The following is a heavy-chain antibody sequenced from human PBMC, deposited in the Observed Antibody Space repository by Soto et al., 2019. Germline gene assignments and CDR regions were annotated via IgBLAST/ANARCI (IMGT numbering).Heavy chain of an antibody. V-gene: IGHV3-53*02. CDR3: ASTRGSSYDY. CDR2: IYNGGGT. Sequence: EVQLVETGGGWIQPGGSLRLSCAASGFTVSGNYMSWVRQAPGKGLEWVSVIYNGGGTYYADSVNGRFTISGDNSKNTLYLQMNSLRAEDTAVYYCASTRGSSYDYWGQGTLVTVSS. CDR1: GFTVSGNY. J-gene: IGHJ4*02. D-gene: IGHD6-6*01.